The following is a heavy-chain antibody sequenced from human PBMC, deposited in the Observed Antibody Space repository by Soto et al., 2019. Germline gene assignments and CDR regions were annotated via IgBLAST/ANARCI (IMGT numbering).Heavy chain of an antibody. CDR3: ARHVLTGYSSSWSPYYFDY. D-gene: IGHD6-13*01. J-gene: IGHJ4*02. CDR2: IYYSGST. Sequence: QLQLQESGPGLVKPSETLSLTCTVSGGSISSSSYYWGWIRQPPGKGLEWIGSIYYSGSTYYNPSLKSRVNISVDTSKNQFSLKLSSVTAADTAVYYCARHVLTGYSSSWSPYYFDYWGQGTLVTVSS. V-gene: IGHV4-39*01. CDR1: GGSISSSSYY.